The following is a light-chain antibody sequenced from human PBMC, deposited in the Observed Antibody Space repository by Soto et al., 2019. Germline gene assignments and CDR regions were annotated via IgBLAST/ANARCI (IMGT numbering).Light chain of an antibody. Sequence: IVLTQSPGTLSLSPGERATLSCRASQSVSSNYLAWYQQKPGQPPRLLLYGTFSRATGVPDRFSGSGSGTDLTLTINRLEPKDFAVYYCQQYVSSPYTFGQGTRLEIK. V-gene: IGKV3-20*01. CDR2: GTF. CDR3: QQYVSSPYT. J-gene: IGKJ2*01. CDR1: QSVSSNY.